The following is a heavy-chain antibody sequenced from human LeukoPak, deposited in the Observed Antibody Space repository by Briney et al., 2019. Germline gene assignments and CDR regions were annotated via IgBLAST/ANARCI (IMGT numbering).Heavy chain of an antibody. Sequence: GGSLRLSCAASGFTFSDYGMSWVRQAPGKGLEWVSTFSGRGGSTYYADSLKGRVTISRDNSKNTLYLQMNSLRAEDTAVYYCAKQGRDWLRDYYYYMDVWGKGTTVTISS. CDR3: AKQGRDWLRDYYYYMDV. D-gene: IGHD3-9*01. V-gene: IGHV3-23*01. J-gene: IGHJ6*03. CDR1: GFTFSDYG. CDR2: FSGRGGST.